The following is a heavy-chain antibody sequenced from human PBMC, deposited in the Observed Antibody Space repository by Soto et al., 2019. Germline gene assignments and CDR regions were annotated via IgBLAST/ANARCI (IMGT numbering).Heavy chain of an antibody. D-gene: IGHD6-19*01. CDR2: INAGNGNT. V-gene: IGHV1-3*01. CDR1: GYTFTSYA. Sequence: QVQLVQSGAEVKKPGASVKVSCKASGYTFTSYAMHWVRQTPGQRLEWMGWINAGNGNTKYSQKFQGRVTITRDTSASTAYMELSSLRSEDTAVYYCARDGARQWLVKSWFAPWGQGTLVTVSS. J-gene: IGHJ5*02. CDR3: ARDGARQWLVKSWFAP.